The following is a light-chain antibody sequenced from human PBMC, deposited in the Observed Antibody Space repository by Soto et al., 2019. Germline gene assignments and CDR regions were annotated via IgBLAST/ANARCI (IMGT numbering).Light chain of an antibody. V-gene: IGKV3-20*01. CDR3: QQYAGSPRT. Sequence: EIVLTQSPGTLSLSPRERATLFCRASQTITTSQLAWYQQKPGQAPRVLIFGASNRATGIPDRFSGSGSGTDFTLTISRLEPEDFAIYYCQQYAGSPRTFGQGTTVEVK. J-gene: IGKJ1*01. CDR1: QTITTSQ. CDR2: GAS.